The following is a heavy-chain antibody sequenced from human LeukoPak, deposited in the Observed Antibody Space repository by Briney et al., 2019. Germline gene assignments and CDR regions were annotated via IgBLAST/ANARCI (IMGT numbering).Heavy chain of an antibody. D-gene: IGHD4-17*01. CDR3: ARGSSGRTVTPRTWFDP. J-gene: IGHJ5*02. Sequence: SETLSLTCAVYGGSFSGYYWSWIRQPPGKGLEWMGEINHSGSTNYNPSLKSRVTISVDTSKNQFPLKLSSVTAADTAVYYCARGSSGRTVTPRTWFDPWGQGTLVTVSS. CDR1: GGSFSGYY. V-gene: IGHV4-34*01. CDR2: INHSGST.